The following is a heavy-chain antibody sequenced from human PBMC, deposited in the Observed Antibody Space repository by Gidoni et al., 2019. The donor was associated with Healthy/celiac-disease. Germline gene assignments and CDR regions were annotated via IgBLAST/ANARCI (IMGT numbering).Heavy chain of an antibody. Sequence: QVQLQQWGAGLLKPSETLSLTCAVYGGSFSGYYWSWIRQPPGKGLEWIGEINHSGSTNYNPSLKSRVTISVDTSKNQFSLKLSSVTAADTAVYYCARAESMVRGVTEMPFDYWGQGTLVTVSS. D-gene: IGHD3-10*01. CDR1: GGSFSGYY. V-gene: IGHV4-34*01. CDR3: ARAESMVRGVTEMPFDY. J-gene: IGHJ4*02. CDR2: INHSGST.